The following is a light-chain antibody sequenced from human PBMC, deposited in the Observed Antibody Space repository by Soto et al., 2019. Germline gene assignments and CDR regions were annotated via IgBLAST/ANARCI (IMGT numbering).Light chain of an antibody. CDR1: SSNIGAGYD. V-gene: IGLV1-40*01. CDR2: GNG. CDR3: QSYDSSLSAL. Sequence: QSVLTQPPSLSGAPGQRVTISCTGSSSNIGAGYDVHWYQQLPGTAPKLLIYGNGNRPSGVADRVSGSKLATSAPLAIAGLQAEDEADYYCQSYDSSLSALFGGGTKVTLL. J-gene: IGLJ3*02.